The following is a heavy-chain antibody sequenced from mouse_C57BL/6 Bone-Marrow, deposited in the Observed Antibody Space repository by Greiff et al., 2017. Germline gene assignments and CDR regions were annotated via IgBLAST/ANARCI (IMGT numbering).Heavy chain of an antibody. Sequence: QVQLQQPGAELVKPGASVKLSCKASGYTFTSYWMQWVKQRPGQGLEWIGEIDPSDSYTNYNQKFKGKATLTVDTSSSTAYMQLSSLTSEDSAVYYCARQGLRPYWYFDVWGTGTTVTVSS. CDR1: GYTFTSYW. CDR3: ARQGLRPYWYFDV. V-gene: IGHV1-50*01. CDR2: IDPSDSYT. J-gene: IGHJ1*03. D-gene: IGHD2-2*01.